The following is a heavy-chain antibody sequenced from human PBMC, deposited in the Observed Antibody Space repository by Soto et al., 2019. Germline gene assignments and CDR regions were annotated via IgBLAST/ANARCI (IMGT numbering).Heavy chain of an antibody. CDR3: AKLSGTSSTCYFTGWFDG. CDR2: VYSSWSS. Sequence: SETLFLACTISVDYISVGASVWSWIRQPRGKGLEWIANVYSSWSSYYNPTRKSRLTLAVDTRKKQFSLQLKAMTAVDTAVYYCAKLSGTSSTCYFTGWFDGWGQGTMVTV. J-gene: IGHJ5*02. D-gene: IGHD2-2*01. CDR1: VDYISVGASV. V-gene: IGHV4-31*03.